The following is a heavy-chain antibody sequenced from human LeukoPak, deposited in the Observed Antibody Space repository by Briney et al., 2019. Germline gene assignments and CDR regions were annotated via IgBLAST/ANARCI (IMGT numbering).Heavy chain of an antibody. CDR1: GFTFSSYW. V-gene: IGHV3-7*05. CDR3: ARDGRIAAAGTPEDY. Sequence: PGGSLRLSCAASGFTFSSYWMSWVRQAPGKGLEWVANIKQDGREKYYVDSVKGRFTISRDNAKNSLYLQMNSLRAEDTAVYYCARDGRIAAAGTPEDYWGQGTLVTVSS. CDR2: IKQDGREK. D-gene: IGHD6-13*01. J-gene: IGHJ4*02.